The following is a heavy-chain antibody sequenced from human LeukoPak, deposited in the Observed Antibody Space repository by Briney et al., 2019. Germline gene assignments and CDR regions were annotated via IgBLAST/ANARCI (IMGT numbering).Heavy chain of an antibody. J-gene: IGHJ4*02. V-gene: IGHV3-30-3*01. Sequence: GRSLRLSCAASGFTFSSYAMHWVRQAPGKGLEWVAVISYDGSNKYYADSVKGRFTISRDNSKNTLYLQMNSLRAEDTAVYYCAKGAGFVVPAAIDYFDYWGQGTLVTVSS. CDR1: GFTFSSYA. CDR3: AKGAGFVVPAAIDYFDY. CDR2: ISYDGSNK. D-gene: IGHD2-2*01.